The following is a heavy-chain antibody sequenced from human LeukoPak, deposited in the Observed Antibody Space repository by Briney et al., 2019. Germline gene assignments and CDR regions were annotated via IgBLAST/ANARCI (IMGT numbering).Heavy chain of an antibody. V-gene: IGHV1-2*06. Sequence: ASVKVSCKASGYTFTGYYMHWVRQAPGQGLEWMGRINPNSGGTNYAQKFQGRVTMTRDTSTSTVYMELSSLRSEDTAVYYCARGGGIVVAAAATGPEFDPWGQGTLVTVSS. J-gene: IGHJ5*02. CDR2: INPNSGGT. D-gene: IGHD2-15*01. CDR1: GYTFTGYY. CDR3: ARGGGIVVAAAATGPEFDP.